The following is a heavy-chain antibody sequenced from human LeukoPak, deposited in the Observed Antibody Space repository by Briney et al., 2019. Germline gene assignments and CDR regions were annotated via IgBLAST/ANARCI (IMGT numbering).Heavy chain of an antibody. CDR1: GGSISSGGYY. V-gene: IGHV4-31*03. J-gene: IGHJ4*02. CDR3: ARTPPCSSTSCSEAYFDY. D-gene: IGHD2-2*01. Sequence: SQTLSLTCTVSGGSISSGGYYWSWIRQHPGKGLEWIGYIYYSGSTYYNPSLKSRVTISVDTSKNQFSLKLSSVTAADTAVYCCARTPPCSSTSCSEAYFDYWGQGTLVTVSS. CDR2: IYYSGST.